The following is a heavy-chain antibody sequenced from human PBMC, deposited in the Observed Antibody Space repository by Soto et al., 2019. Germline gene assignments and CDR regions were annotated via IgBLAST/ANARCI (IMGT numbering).Heavy chain of an antibody. V-gene: IGHV5-51*01. J-gene: IGHJ6*02. CDR2: IYPGDSDT. CDR1: GYSFTSYW. CDR3: ARIRGSRGYYYYGMDV. Sequence: PGESLKISCKGSGYSFTSYWIGWVRQMPGKGLEWMGIIYPGDSDTRYSPSFQGQVTISADKSISTAYLQWSSLKASDTAMYYCARIRGSRGYYYYGMDVWGQGTTVTVSS. D-gene: IGHD3-10*01.